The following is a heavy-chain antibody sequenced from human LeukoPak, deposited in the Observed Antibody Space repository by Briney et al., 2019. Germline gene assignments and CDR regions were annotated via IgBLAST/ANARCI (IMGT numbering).Heavy chain of an antibody. D-gene: IGHD1-26*01. CDR1: GFTFSSYA. Sequence: GGSLRLSCAASGFTFSSYAMSWVRQAPGKGLEWVSAISGSGGSTYYADSVKGRFTISRDSSKNTLYLQMNSLRAEDTAVYYCARDRVGATGDYWGRGTLVTVSS. J-gene: IGHJ4*02. CDR2: ISGSGGST. V-gene: IGHV3-23*01. CDR3: ARDRVGATGDY.